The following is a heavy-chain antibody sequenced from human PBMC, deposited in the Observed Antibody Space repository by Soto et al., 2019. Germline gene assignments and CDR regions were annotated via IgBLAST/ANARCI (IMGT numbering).Heavy chain of an antibody. V-gene: IGHV3-30-3*01. D-gene: IGHD3-22*01. J-gene: IGHJ4*02. CDR2: ISYDGSSK. CDR1: GFTFSSYA. Sequence: QVQLVESGGGVVQPGRSLRLSCAASGFTFSSYAMHWVRQAPGKGLEWVAVISYDGSSKFYADSVKGRFTISRDNSKNTLYLQMTSLRTEDTAVYYCARRSSVYYLDRDYWGPGTMVTVTS. CDR3: ARRSSVYYLDRDY.